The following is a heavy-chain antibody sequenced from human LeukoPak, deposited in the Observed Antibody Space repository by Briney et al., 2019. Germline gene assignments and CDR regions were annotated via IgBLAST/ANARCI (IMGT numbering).Heavy chain of an antibody. CDR1: GFTFSNYW. CDR2: ITSSSTYI. J-gene: IGHJ6*03. D-gene: IGHD1-26*01. CDR3: ARDPYSGNYGNDYYYYMDV. V-gene: IGHV3-21*06. Sequence: GGSLRLSCAASGFTFSNYWMHWVRHAPGKGLEWISSITSSSTYIYYADSVKGRFTISRDNAKNSLYLQMNSLSPDDTAVYFCARDPYSGNYGNDYYYYMDVWGKGTTVTISS.